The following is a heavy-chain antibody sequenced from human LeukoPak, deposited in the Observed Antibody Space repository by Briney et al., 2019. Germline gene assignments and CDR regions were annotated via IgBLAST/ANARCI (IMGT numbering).Heavy chain of an antibody. CDR1: GGSISSGGYY. D-gene: IGHD2-2*01. J-gene: IGHJ6*02. CDR2: IYSGGST. V-gene: IGHV3-66*01. Sequence: QSSETLSLTCTVSGGSISSGGYYWSWVRQAPGKGLEWVSVIYSGGSTYYADSVKGRFTISRDNSKNTLYLQMNSLRAEDTAVYYCARDNCSSTSCPVNYYYYGMDVWGQGTTVTVSS. CDR3: ARDNCSSTSCPVNYYYYGMDV.